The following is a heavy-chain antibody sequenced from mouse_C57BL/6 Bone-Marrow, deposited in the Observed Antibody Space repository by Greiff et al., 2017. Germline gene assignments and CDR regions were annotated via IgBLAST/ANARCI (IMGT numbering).Heavy chain of an antibody. Sequence: EVKLVESGGGLVQSGRSLRLSCATSGFTFSDFYMEWVRQAPGKGLEWIAASRNKANDYTTEYSASVKGRFIVSRDTSQSILYLQMNALRAEDTAIYYCARDAPPIYAMDYWGQGTSVTVSS. CDR1: GFTFSDFY. CDR3: ARDAPPIYAMDY. J-gene: IGHJ4*01. CDR2: SRNKANDYTT. V-gene: IGHV7-1*01.